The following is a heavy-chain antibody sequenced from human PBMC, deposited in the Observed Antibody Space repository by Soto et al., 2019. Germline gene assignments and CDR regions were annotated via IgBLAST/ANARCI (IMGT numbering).Heavy chain of an antibody. J-gene: IGHJ6*02. CDR3: ARDLLMVV. D-gene: IGHD2-15*01. CDR1: GYTFTSYA. CDR2: INAGNGHT. Sequence: GASVKVSCKASGYTFTSYAMHWVRQAPGQRLEWMGWINAGNGHTKYSQKFQGRVTITRDTSASTAYMELSSLRFEDTAVYYCARDLLMVVWGQGTTVTVSS. V-gene: IGHV1-3*01.